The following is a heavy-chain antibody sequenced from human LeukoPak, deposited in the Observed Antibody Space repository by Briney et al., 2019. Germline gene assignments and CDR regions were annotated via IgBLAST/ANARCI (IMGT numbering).Heavy chain of an antibody. Sequence: SVKVSCKASGGTFSSYAISWVRQAPGQGLEWMGGIIPIFGTANYAQKFQGRVTITADESTSTAYMEPSSLRSEDTAVYYCARGSRAGWLPAIWGQGTLVTVSS. D-gene: IGHD6-19*01. CDR1: GGTFSSYA. V-gene: IGHV1-69*13. J-gene: IGHJ4*02. CDR2: IIPIFGTA. CDR3: ARGSRAGWLPAI.